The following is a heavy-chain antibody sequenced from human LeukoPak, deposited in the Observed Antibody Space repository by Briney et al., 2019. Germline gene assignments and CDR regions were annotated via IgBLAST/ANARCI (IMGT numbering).Heavy chain of an antibody. CDR2: INPNSGGT. V-gene: IGHV1-2*02. J-gene: IGHJ6*03. Sequence: GASVKVSCKASGYTFTGYYMHWVRQAPGQGLEWMGWINPNSGGTNYAKKFQGRVTRTRDTSISTAYMELSRLRSDDTAVSHCARRSRIVGATSYYYYYMDVWGKGNTVTVSS. CDR3: ARRSRIVGATSYYYYYMDV. CDR1: GYTFTGYY. D-gene: IGHD1-26*01.